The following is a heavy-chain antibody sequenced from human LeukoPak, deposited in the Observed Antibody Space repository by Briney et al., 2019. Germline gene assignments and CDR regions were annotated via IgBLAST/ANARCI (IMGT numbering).Heavy chain of an antibody. CDR2: IYYSGST. D-gene: IGHD3-22*01. CDR3: ARHYYDSSGYFYQDY. CDR1: GGSISSYY. V-gene: IGHV4-59*08. J-gene: IGHJ4*02. Sequence: SETLSLTCTVSGGSISSYYWSWIRQPPGKGLEWIGFIYYSGSTNYNPSLKSRVTMSLDTSKNQFSLELSSVTAADTAVYYCARHYYDSSGYFYQDYWGQGTLVTVSS.